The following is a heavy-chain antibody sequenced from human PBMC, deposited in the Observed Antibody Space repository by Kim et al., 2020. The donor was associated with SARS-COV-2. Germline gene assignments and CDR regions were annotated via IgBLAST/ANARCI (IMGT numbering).Heavy chain of an antibody. D-gene: IGHD2-2*02. V-gene: IGHV1-18*01. J-gene: IGHJ4*02. CDR1: GYTFSDFG. CDR2: ISTYNGNT. Sequence: ASVKVSCKTSGYTFSDFGITWVRQVPGQGLEWMGWISTYNGNTNYFQKLQGRLTMAADTSTSTSYMELSSLTSDDTAVYFCARGAISSTGRLDYWGQGPLVTVSS. CDR3: ARGAISSTGRLDY.